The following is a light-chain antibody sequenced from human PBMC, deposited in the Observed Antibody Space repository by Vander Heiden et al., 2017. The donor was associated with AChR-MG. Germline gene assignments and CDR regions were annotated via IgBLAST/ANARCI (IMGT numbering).Light chain of an antibody. V-gene: IGLV3-1*01. CDR3: QAWDSSTYV. CDR2: QDS. J-gene: IGLJ1*01. CDR1: KLGDKY. Sequence: SYELTQPPSVSVPPGHTASITCSGDKLGDKYACWYQQKPGQSPVLVIYQDSKRPSGIPERFSGSNSGNTATLTISGTQAMDEADYYCQAWDSSTYVFGTGTKVTVL.